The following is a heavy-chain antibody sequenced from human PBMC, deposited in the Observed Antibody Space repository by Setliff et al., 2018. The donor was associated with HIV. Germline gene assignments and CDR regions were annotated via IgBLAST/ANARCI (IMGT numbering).Heavy chain of an antibody. J-gene: IGHJ6*03. CDR3: ARLIREGVTFGGFIVSYCYYYMDV. CDR1: GASIRSNSYY. Sequence: PSETLSLTCTVSGASIRSNSYYWGWIRQPPGKGLEWIGTIYYSGTTYYNPSLKDRVSIFVDRSKNQVSLKLTSVTAADAAVYYCARLIREGVTFGGFIVSYCYYYMDVWGKGTAVTVSS. D-gene: IGHD3-16*02. CDR2: IYYSGTT. V-gene: IGHV4-39*01.